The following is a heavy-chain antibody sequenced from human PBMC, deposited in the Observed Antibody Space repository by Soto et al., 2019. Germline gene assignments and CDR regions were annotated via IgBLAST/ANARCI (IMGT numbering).Heavy chain of an antibody. CDR3: ARDRIAVAGTDHWFSP. CDR1: GGTFSSSA. J-gene: IGHJ5*02. CDR2: MNHNSGNT. D-gene: IGHD6-19*01. Sequence: ASVKVSCKASGGTFSSSASNWVREATEQGPEWMEWMNHNSGNTGYAQKFQGSVTMTRNTSISTAYMELGSLRSEDTAVYYCARDRIAVAGTDHWFSPGGQGTLVTVSS. V-gene: IGHV1-8*02.